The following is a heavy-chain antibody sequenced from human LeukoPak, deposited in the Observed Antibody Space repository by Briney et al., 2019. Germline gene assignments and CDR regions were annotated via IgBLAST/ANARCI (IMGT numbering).Heavy chain of an antibody. J-gene: IGHJ4*02. CDR2: ISAYNGYT. CDR3: ARHHYGDYVDY. CDR1: GYTLTTYG. Sequence: ASVKVSCKAAGYTLTTYGISWVRQAPGQGLEWMGWISAYNGYTNYAQKLQGRVTMTTDTSTSTAYMELRGLRSDDTAVYYCARHHYGDYVDYWGQGTLVTVSS. V-gene: IGHV1-18*01. D-gene: IGHD4-17*01.